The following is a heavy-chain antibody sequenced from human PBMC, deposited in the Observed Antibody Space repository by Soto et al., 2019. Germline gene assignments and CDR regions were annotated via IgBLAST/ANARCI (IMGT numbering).Heavy chain of an antibody. CDR1: GFTFSSYS. J-gene: IGHJ6*03. V-gene: IGHV3-48*01. D-gene: IGHD3-3*01. CDR2: ISSSSTTI. CDR3: ARGDDFWSGYPDRDYYMDV. Sequence: EVQLVESGGGLVQPGGSLRLSCAASGFTFSSYSMNWVRQAPGKGLEWVSYISSSSTTIYYADSVKGRFTISRDNPKSSMYLQMNSLRAEDPAVYYCARGDDFWSGYPDRDYYMDVWGKGTTVTVSS.